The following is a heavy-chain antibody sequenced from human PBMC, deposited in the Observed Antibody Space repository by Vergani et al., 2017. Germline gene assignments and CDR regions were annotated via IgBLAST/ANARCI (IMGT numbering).Heavy chain of an antibody. CDR1: GGSSTSYH. Sequence: QVQLQQWGGGLLKPSETLSLTCVVNGGSSTSYHWTWIRQSPGEGLEWVGDIDHTGRPDYNPSLKSRVTMSVDKFRNQFSLTLNSVTATDTAIYFCARVNTETNGHLYYYYYMDVWGQGTAVTVS. D-gene: IGHD4-11*01. CDR3: ARVNTETNGHLYYYYYMDV. V-gene: IGHV4-34*01. J-gene: IGHJ6*03. CDR2: IDHTGRP.